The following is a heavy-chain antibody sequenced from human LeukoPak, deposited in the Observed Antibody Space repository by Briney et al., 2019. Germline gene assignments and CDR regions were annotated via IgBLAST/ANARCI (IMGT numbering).Heavy chain of an antibody. CDR1: GFTFDDYG. J-gene: IGHJ4*02. V-gene: IGHV3-20*04. CDR2: LNWNGGST. Sequence: GGSLRLSCAASGFTFDDYGMSWVRQAPGKGLEWVSGLNWNGGSTGYADSVKGRFTISRDSAKNSLYLQMSSLRAEDTALYYCGRGPERSGSIDYWGQGTLVTVSS. CDR3: GRGPERSGSIDY. D-gene: IGHD3-10*01.